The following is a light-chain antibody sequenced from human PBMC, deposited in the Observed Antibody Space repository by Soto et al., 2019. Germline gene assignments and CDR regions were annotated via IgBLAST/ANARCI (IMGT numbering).Light chain of an antibody. J-gene: IGLJ1*01. CDR1: SSDDGGYNY. CDR3: SSYTSSSTLV. V-gene: IGLV2-14*01. Sequence: QSALTQPASVSGSPGQSITISCTGTSSDDGGYNYVSWYQQHPGKAPKLMISEVSNRPSGVSNRFSGSKSGNTASLTISGIQAEDEAEYYCSSYTSSSTLVFGTGTKLTVL. CDR2: EVS.